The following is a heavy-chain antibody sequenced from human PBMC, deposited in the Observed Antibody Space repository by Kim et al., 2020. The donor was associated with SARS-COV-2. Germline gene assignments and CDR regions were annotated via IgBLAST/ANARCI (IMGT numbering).Heavy chain of an antibody. V-gene: IGHV4-34*01. Sequence: SETLSLTCAVYGGSFSDYQWRWVRQSPGKGLEWIGQINHSGSTKYNPSLKSRVTISVDASRKQFSLKLTSVTAADTAVYYCARGVPGYWGQGSLVTVSS. J-gene: IGHJ4*02. CDR1: GGSFSDYQ. CDR2: INHSGST. CDR3: ARGVPGY.